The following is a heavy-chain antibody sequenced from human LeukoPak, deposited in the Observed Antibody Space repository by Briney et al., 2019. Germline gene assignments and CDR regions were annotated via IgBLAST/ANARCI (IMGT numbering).Heavy chain of an antibody. D-gene: IGHD6-19*01. Sequence: ASVKVSCKASGYTFTGYYLHWVRQAPGQGLEWMGWINPKSGVTNYAQNFQGRVTMTRGTSISTGYMELSRLRSDDTALYYCARAVAGIDYWGQGTLVTVSS. J-gene: IGHJ4*02. CDR1: GYTFTGYY. V-gene: IGHV1-2*02. CDR2: INPKSGVT. CDR3: ARAVAGIDY.